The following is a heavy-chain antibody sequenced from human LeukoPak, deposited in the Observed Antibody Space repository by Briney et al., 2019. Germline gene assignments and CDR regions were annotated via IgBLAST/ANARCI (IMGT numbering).Heavy chain of an antibody. D-gene: IGHD3-10*01. CDR3: ARFYYYGSGSCQGY. CDR1: GFTFSSYW. J-gene: IGHJ4*02. V-gene: IGHV3-7*01. Sequence: PGGSLRLSCAASGFTFSSYWMSWVRQAPGKGLEWVANIKQDGSEKYYVDSVKGRFTISRDNAKNSLYLQMNSLRAEDTAVYYCARFYYYGSGSCQGYWGQGTLVTVSS. CDR2: IKQDGSEK.